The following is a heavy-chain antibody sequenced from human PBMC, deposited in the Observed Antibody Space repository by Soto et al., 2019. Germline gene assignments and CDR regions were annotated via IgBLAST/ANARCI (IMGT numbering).Heavy chain of an antibody. J-gene: IGHJ4*02. CDR1: GFSLSTSGVA. CDR2: IFWDDDK. Sequence: SGPTLVNPTPPLTLTCTFSGFSLSTSGVAVGWMRQAPRKAPEWLAFIFWDDDKPYSPSLENRLTITKDTSKNQVVLTMTNMDPVDTATYYCARIFDFWSGYYFYYWGRGTLVTVSS. CDR3: ARIFDFWSGYYFYY. V-gene: IGHV2-5*02. D-gene: IGHD3-3*01.